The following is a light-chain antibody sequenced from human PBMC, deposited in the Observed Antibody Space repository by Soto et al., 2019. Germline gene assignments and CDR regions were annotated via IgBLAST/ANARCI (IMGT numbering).Light chain of an antibody. J-gene: IGKJ4*01. CDR2: DAS. V-gene: IGKV3-20*01. Sequence: EVVLTQSPGTLSLSPGQRATLSCRASQSVSGNYLVWYQQKPGQAPSLLIYDASSRATGIPDRFSGSGSGTDFTLTISRLEPEDFAVYHCQQYGSSPLTFGGGTKVEIK. CDR3: QQYGSSPLT. CDR1: QSVSGNY.